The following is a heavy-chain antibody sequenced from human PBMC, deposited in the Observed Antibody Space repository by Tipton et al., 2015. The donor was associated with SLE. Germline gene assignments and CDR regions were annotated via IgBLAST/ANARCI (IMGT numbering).Heavy chain of an antibody. CDR3: ARVALRVWFNRFDS. D-gene: IGHD2-15*01. J-gene: IGHJ5*01. V-gene: IGHV4-39*01. Sequence: TLSLTCTVSGGSISSSSHYWGWIRQPPGKGLEWIGSIYYSGSTYYNPSLKSRVTISVDTSKNQFSLKLSSVTAADTAVYYCARVALRVWFNRFDSWGQGTLVTVSS. CDR1: GGSISSSSHY. CDR2: IYYSGST.